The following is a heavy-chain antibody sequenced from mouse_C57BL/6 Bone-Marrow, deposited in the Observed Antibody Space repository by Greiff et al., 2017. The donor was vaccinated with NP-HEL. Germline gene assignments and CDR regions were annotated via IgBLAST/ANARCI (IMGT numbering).Heavy chain of an antibody. CDR2: IDPENGDT. CDR3: TGYGYDFAY. V-gene: IGHV14-4*01. J-gene: IGHJ3*01. Sequence: VQLQQSGAELVRPGASVKLSCTASGFNIKDDYMHWVKQRPEQGLEWIGWIDPENGDTEYASKFQGKATITADTSSNTAYLQLSSLTSEDTAVYYCTGYGYDFAYWGQGTLVSVSA. D-gene: IGHD2-2*01. CDR1: GFNIKDDY.